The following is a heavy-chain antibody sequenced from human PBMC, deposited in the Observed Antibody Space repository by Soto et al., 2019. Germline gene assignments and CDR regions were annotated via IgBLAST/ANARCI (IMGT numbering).Heavy chain of an antibody. Sequence: PSETLSLTCAVYGGSFSGYYWSWIRQPPGKGLEWIGEINHSGSTNYNPSLKSRVTISVDTSKNQFSLKLGSVTAADTAVYYCASARGGLGGFDYWGQGTLVTVSS. CDR2: INHSGST. CDR3: ASARGGLGGFDY. CDR1: GGSFSGYY. J-gene: IGHJ4*02. V-gene: IGHV4-34*01. D-gene: IGHD5-12*01.